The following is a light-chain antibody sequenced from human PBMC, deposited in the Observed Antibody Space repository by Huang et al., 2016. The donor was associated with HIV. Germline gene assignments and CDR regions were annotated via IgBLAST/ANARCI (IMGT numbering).Light chain of an antibody. CDR2: GSA. CDR1: RSVSNN. CDR3: HQYNNWLLS. J-gene: IGKJ4*01. Sequence: EIVMTQSPATLSVFPGQRVTLSYRANRSVSNNLAWYQQRHGQAPRLLIYGSATRAPGIPARFSGSGSGTDFSLTISSLQSEDFALYYCHQYNNWLLSFGGGTRV. V-gene: IGKV3-15*01.